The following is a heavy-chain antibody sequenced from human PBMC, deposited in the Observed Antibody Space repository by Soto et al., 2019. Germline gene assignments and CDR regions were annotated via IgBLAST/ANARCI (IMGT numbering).Heavy chain of an antibody. CDR2: INHSGST. CDR3: ARGPRGHRPPQRFFDY. V-gene: IGHV4-34*01. J-gene: IGHJ4*02. Sequence: SETLSLTCAVYGGTFSGYYWSWIRQPPGKGLEWIGEINHSGSTNYNPSLKSRVTISVDTSKNQFSLKLSSVTAADTAVYYCARGPRGHRPPQRFFDYWGQGTLVTVSS. CDR1: GGTFSGYY. D-gene: IGHD3-16*01.